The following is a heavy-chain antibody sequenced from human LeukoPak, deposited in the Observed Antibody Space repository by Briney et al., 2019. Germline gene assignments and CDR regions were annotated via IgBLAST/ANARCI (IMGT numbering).Heavy chain of an antibody. CDR3: ARGGRDGYDFDY. V-gene: IGHV3-21*01. CDR1: GFTFNHYG. Sequence: GGSLRLSCVASGFTFNHYGMNWVRQAPGKGLEWVSIISGSCDSAFYADSVKGRFTISRDNAKNSLYLQMNSLRAEDTAVYYCARGGRDGYDFDYWGQGTLVTVSS. J-gene: IGHJ4*02. CDR2: ISGSCDSA. D-gene: IGHD5-12*01.